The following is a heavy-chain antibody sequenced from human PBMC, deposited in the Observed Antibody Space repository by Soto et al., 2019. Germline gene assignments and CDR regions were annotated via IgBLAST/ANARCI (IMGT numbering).Heavy chain of an antibody. CDR1: GGTFSRHA. D-gene: IGHD5-12*01. V-gene: IGHV1-69*13. CDR2: IIPMFGTT. J-gene: IGHJ4*02. CDR3: ARDDRGRGYSGYGFYYFDY. Sequence: SVKVSCKTSGGTFSRHAINWVRQAPGQGLEWMGVIIPMFGTTSYAQKFKGRVTISADESTSTAYMELSSLRSEDAAVYYCARDDRGRGYSGYGFYYFDYGGQGTLVTVSS.